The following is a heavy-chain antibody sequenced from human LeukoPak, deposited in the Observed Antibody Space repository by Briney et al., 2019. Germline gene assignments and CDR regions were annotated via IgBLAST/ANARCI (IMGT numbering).Heavy chain of an antibody. CDR2: IYSSGST. CDR3: AREGGLAPYSSSTPFDY. V-gene: IGHV3-66*03. J-gene: IGHJ4*02. CDR1: GFTVSTNY. D-gene: IGHD6-6*01. Sequence: PGGSLRLSCAASGFTVSTNYMSRVRQAPGKGLEWVSVIYSSGSTYYADSVKGRFTIFRDNSKNTLYLQMNSLRAEDTAVYYCAREGGLAPYSSSTPFDYWGQGTLVTVSS.